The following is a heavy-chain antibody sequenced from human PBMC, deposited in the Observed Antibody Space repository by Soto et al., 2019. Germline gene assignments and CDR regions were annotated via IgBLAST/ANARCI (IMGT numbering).Heavy chain of an antibody. V-gene: IGHV3-30*18. Sequence: GGSLRLSCAASGFPFGDFGMHWLRQAPGKGLEWVAVISHDGSDKFYADSVKARFTISRDNSKNTLYLQMNSLRAEDTAVYYCAKGVEGYYDSSSPFDYWGQGTLVTVSS. CDR1: GFPFGDFG. CDR2: ISHDGSDK. D-gene: IGHD3-22*01. CDR3: AKGVEGYYDSSSPFDY. J-gene: IGHJ4*02.